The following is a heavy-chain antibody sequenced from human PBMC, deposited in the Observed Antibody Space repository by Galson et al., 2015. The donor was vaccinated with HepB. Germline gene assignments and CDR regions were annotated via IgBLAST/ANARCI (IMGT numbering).Heavy chain of an antibody. CDR2: IKSKTDGGTT. V-gene: IGHV3-15*01. CDR3: TTGPGSGSFDY. D-gene: IGHD3-10*01. Sequence: SLRLSCAASGFTFSNAWMSWVRQAPGKGLEWVGRIKSKTDGGTTDYAAPVKGRFTISRDDSKNTLYLQMNSLKTEDTAVYYCTTGPGSGSFDYWGQGTLVTVSS. CDR1: GFTFSNAW. J-gene: IGHJ4*02.